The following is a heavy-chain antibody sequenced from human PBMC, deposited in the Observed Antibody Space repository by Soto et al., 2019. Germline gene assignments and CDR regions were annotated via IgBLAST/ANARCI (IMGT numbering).Heavy chain of an antibody. Sequence: SETLSLTCTVSGGPISSDNYYWSWIRQPPGKGLEWIGYIYYSGGTYYNPSLQSRVTISVDTSRNQFSLKLSSVTAADTGVYYCAREVLRYFDFNYHYYGMDVWGQGTTVTV. CDR3: AREVLRYFDFNYHYYGMDV. CDR1: GGPISSDNYY. D-gene: IGHD3-9*01. J-gene: IGHJ6*02. CDR2: IYYSGGT. V-gene: IGHV4-30-4*01.